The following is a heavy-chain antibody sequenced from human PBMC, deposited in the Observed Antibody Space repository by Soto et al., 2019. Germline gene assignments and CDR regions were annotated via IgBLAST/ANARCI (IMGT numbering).Heavy chain of an antibody. CDR2: INHSGST. V-gene: IGHV4-34*01. D-gene: IGHD2-21*02. CDR3: ARGLGPYCGGDCYSRYFDL. J-gene: IGHJ2*01. Sequence: QVQLQQWGAGLLKPSETLSLTCAVYGGSFSGYYWSWIRQPPGKGLEWIGEINHSGSTNYNPSLXSRVTISVDTXXNXFXXKLSSVTAADTAVYYCARGLGPYCGGDCYSRYFDLWGGGTLVTVSS. CDR1: GGSFSGYY.